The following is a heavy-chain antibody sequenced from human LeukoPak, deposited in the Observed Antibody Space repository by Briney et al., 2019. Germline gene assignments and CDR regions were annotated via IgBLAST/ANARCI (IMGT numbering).Heavy chain of an antibody. V-gene: IGHV3-30-3*01. CDR2: ISKDGSNK. J-gene: IGHJ4*02. Sequence: GRSLRLSCAASGFTFTNYAMYWVRQAPGKGLEWVAVISKDGSNKYYTDSVKGRFTISRDNSKNTLYLQMNSLGAEDTAVSYCARDAFQTSGTYMDYWGQGTLVTVSS. CDR3: ARDAFQTSGTYMDY. CDR1: GFTFTNYA. D-gene: IGHD3-10*01.